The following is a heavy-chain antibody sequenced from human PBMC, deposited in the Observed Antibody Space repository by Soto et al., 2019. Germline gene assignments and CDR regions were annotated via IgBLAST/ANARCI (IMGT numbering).Heavy chain of an antibody. CDR3: ATENSSSRFDY. D-gene: IGHD6-6*01. J-gene: IGHJ4*02. Sequence: QVQRLQSGAEVKKPGASVKVSCKASGYTFTSYDINWVRQATGRGLELMGWMNPNSVNTGYAQKFQGRVTMTRNASISTAYIELSSLRSEDTAVYSWATENSSSRFDYSGQRTLVTVSS. CDR1: GYTFTSYD. CDR2: MNPNSVNT. V-gene: IGHV1-8*01.